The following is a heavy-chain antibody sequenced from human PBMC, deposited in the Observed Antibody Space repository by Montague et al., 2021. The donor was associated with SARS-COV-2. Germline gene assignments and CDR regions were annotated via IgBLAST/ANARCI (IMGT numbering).Heavy chain of an antibody. CDR3: ARVGREQVVRLYGMDV. D-gene: IGHD6-13*01. CDR1: GGSISSSSYY. CDR2: IYYSGST. Sequence: SETLSLTCTVSGGSISSSSYYWGWIRQPPGKGLEWIGSIYYSGSTYYNPSLKSRVTISVDTSKNQFSLKLSSVTAADTAVYYCARVGREQVVRLYGMDVWGQGTPVTVSS. V-gene: IGHV4-39*07. J-gene: IGHJ6*02.